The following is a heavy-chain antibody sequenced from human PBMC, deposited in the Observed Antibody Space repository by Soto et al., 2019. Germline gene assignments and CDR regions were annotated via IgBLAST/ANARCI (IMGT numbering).Heavy chain of an antibody. J-gene: IGHJ1*01. Sequence: PSETLSLTCSVSGGSISSSSNYWGWIRQPPGEGLEWIGTISHSGSTYYNPSLKSRVTIFADTSKNQFSLKLTSVAAADTAVFYCVGFKAGTMLQYWGQGTLVTVSS. CDR1: GGSISSSSNY. CDR3: VGFKAGTMLQY. V-gene: IGHV4-39*01. D-gene: IGHD1-7*01. CDR2: ISHSGST.